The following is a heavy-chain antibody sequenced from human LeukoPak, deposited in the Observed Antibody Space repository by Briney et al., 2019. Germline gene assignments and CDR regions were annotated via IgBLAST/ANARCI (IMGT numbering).Heavy chain of an antibody. Sequence: GRSLRLSCAASGFTFSSYAMHWVRQAPGKGLEWVAVISYDGSNKYYADSVKGRFTISRDNSKNTLYLQMNSLRADDTAVYFCAKRFDRSPYYFDSWGQGTLVTVSS. J-gene: IGHJ4*02. CDR1: GFTFSSYA. CDR3: AKRFDRSPYYFDS. CDR2: ISYDGSNK. V-gene: IGHV3-30*04. D-gene: IGHD3-22*01.